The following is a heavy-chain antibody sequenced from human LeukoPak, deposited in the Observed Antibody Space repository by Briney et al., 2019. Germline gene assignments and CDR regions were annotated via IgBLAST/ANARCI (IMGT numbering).Heavy chain of an antibody. CDR3: ARRIVEMATNEGYYYYYYMDV. V-gene: IGHV1-69*13. CDR2: IIPIFGTA. D-gene: IGHD5-24*01. CDR1: GYTFNSYG. Sequence: SVKVSCKASGYTFNSYGISWVRQAPGQGLEWMGGIIPIFGTANYAQKFQGRVTITADESTSTAYMELSSLRSEDTAVYYCARRIVEMATNEGYYYYYYMDVWGKGTTVTVSS. J-gene: IGHJ6*03.